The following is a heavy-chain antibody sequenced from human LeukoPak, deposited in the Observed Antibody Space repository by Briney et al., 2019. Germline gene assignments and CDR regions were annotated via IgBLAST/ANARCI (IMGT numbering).Heavy chain of an antibody. V-gene: IGHV3-48*03. CDR1: GFTFSSYE. CDR2: ISSSGSTI. Sequence: PGGSLRLSCAASGFTFSSYEMNWVRQAPGKGLEWVSYISSSGSTIYYADSVKGRFTISRDNAKNSLYLQMNSLRAEDTAVYYCAKAVTTVTKGGDYWGQGTLVTVSS. J-gene: IGHJ4*02. D-gene: IGHD4-17*01. CDR3: AKAVTTVTKGGDY.